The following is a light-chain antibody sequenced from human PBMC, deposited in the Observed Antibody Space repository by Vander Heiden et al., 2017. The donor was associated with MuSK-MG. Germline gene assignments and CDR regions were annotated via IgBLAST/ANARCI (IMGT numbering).Light chain of an antibody. CDR2: YAS. Sequence: EIVLTQSQATLTLSPGERDNLCCRASQSVSSYLAWYQHKPGKATRLLIYYASNRATGIPARFSGRGYGKDFTLTISSLEPEDFAVYYCQQPSNCPSYSFGQGTKVEIK. CDR1: QSVSSY. V-gene: IGKV3-11*01. J-gene: IGKJ2*01. CDR3: QQPSNCPSYS.